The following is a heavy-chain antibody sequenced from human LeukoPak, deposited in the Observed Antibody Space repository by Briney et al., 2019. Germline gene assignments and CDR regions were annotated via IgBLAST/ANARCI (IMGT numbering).Heavy chain of an antibody. CDR3: ARLGYCSSTSCYR. Sequence: ASVKVSCKASGYTFTGYYMHWVRQAPGQGLEWMGWINPNSGGTNYAQKLQGRVTMTRDTSISTAYMELSRLRSDDTAVYYCARLGYCSSTSCYRWGQGTLVTVSS. D-gene: IGHD2-2*01. CDR2: INPNSGGT. J-gene: IGHJ4*02. CDR1: GYTFTGYY. V-gene: IGHV1-2*02.